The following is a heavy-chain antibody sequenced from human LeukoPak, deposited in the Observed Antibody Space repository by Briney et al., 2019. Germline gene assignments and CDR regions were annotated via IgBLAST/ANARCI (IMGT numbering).Heavy chain of an antibody. CDR1: GFTFSNAW. CDR2: ISYDGSNK. D-gene: IGHD3-9*01. J-gene: IGHJ3*02. V-gene: IGHV3-30*18. CDR3: AKALGPYYDILTGYHDAFDI. Sequence: PGGSLRLSCAASGFTFSNAWMSWVRQAPGKGLEWVAVISYDGSNKYYADSVKGRFTISRDNSKNTLYLQMNSLRAEDTAVYYCAKALGPYYDILTGYHDAFDIWGQGTMVTVSS.